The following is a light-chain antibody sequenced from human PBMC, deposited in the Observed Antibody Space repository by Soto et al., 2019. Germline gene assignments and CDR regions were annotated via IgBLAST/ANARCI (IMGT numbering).Light chain of an antibody. J-gene: IGLJ2*01. V-gene: IGLV6-57*04. CDR1: SGSIASNY. Sequence: NFMLTQPHSVSGSPGKRVTISCTRSSGSIASNYVQWYQQRPGSAPTTVIYEDNQRPSGVPDRFSGSIDSSSNSASLTIAGLKTEDEADYYCQSYDSSTVVFGGGTKLTVL. CDR2: EDN. CDR3: QSYDSSTVV.